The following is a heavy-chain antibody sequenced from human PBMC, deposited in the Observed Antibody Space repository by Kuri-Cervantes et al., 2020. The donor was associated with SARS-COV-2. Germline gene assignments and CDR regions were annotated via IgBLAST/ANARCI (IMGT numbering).Heavy chain of an antibody. CDR2: ISAYNGNT. V-gene: IGHV1-18*01. CDR1: GYTFTSYG. D-gene: IGHD1-26*01. J-gene: IGHJ3*02. CDR3: ARGEGAAPDLDAFDI. Sequence: ASVKVSCKASGYTFTSYGISWVRQAPGQGLEWMGWISAYNGNTNYARKLQGRVTMTTDTSTSTAYMELRSLRSDDTAAYYCARGEGAAPDLDAFDIWGQGTMVTVSS.